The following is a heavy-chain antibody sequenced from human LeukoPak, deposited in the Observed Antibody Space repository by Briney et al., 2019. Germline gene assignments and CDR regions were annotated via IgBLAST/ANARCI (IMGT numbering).Heavy chain of an antibody. CDR2: IGASGGST. CDR3: AKAEGYDILTGLDY. J-gene: IGHJ4*02. V-gene: IGHV3-23*01. D-gene: IGHD3-9*01. CDR1: GFTFSSYE. Sequence: SGGSLRLSCAASGFTFSSYEMNWVRQAPGKGLEWVSGIGASGGSTYYADSVKGRFTISRDNSKNTLYLQMNSLRTEDTAVYYCAKAEGYDILTGLDYWGQGTLVTVSS.